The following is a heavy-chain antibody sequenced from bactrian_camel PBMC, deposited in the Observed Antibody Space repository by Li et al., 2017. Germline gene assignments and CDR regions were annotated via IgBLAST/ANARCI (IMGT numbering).Heavy chain of an antibody. D-gene: IGHD8*01. Sequence: VQLVESGGGLVQPGGSLRLSCAASGDTLRRMGWFRQAPGAEREGVAAMDTTDGSTYYADSVKGRFTIYQDNAKNTVHLQMNSLEPEDTAMYVCEARTWDVGNWQSPGLYAYWGQGTQVTVS. CDR1: GDTLRR. V-gene: IGHV3S40*01. CDR2: MDTTDGST. CDR3: EARTWDVGNWQSPGLYAY. J-gene: IGHJ4*01.